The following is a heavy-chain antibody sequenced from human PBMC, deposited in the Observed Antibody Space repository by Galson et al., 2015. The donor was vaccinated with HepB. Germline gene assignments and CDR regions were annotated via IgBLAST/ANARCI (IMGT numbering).Heavy chain of an antibody. CDR3: ARVYYDYVWGSYRLPAPFDY. J-gene: IGHJ4*02. Sequence: SVKVSCKASGYTFTSYAMHWVRQAPGQRLEWMGWINAGNGNTKYSQRFQGRVTITRDTSASTAYMELSSLRSEDTAVHYCARVYYDYVWGSYRLPAPFDYWGQGTLVTVSS. CDR1: GYTFTSYA. CDR2: INAGNGNT. D-gene: IGHD3-16*02. V-gene: IGHV1-3*01.